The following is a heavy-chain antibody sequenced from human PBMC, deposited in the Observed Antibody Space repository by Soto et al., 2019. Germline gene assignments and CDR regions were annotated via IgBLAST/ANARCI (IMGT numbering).Heavy chain of an antibody. J-gene: IGHJ6*02. CDR2: IWYDGSNE. D-gene: IGHD6-19*01. CDR1: GFIFSNFG. V-gene: IGHV3-33*01. Sequence: QVQLVESGGGVVQPGRSLRLSCAASGFIFSNFGMHWVRQAPGKGLEWVAVIWYDGSNEYYADSVKGRFTISKDNSKSPLYLQMNSLRAEDTAVYYCSRDDIPGIAVSTYGMDVWGQGTTVTVSS. CDR3: SRDDIPGIAVSTYGMDV.